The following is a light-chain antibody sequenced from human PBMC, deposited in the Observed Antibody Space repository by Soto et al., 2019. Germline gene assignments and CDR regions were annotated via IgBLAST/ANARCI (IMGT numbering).Light chain of an antibody. V-gene: IGKV3-20*01. CDR2: GAS. CDR1: QSVSKNY. Sequence: PGERATLSCRASQSVSKNYLAWYQQKPGQAPRLLIYGASSRATGIPDRFSGSGSGTDFSLTISRLEPEDFAVYYCQQYGTSPRTFGPGTKVDIK. CDR3: QQYGTSPRT. J-gene: IGKJ3*01.